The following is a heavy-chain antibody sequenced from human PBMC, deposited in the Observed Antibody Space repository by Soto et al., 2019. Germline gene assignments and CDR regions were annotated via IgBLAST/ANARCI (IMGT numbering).Heavy chain of an antibody. D-gene: IGHD3-22*01. V-gene: IGHV3-23*01. CDR2: ISGSGGST. CDR3: ASIEVTMIVVVITGYFDY. J-gene: IGHJ4*02. Sequence: GGSLSLSCAASGFTFSSYAMSWVRQAPGKGLEWVSAISGSGGSTYYADSVKGRFTISRDNSKNTLYLQMNSLRAEDTAVYYCASIEVTMIVVVITGYFDYWGQGTLVTVSS. CDR1: GFTFSSYA.